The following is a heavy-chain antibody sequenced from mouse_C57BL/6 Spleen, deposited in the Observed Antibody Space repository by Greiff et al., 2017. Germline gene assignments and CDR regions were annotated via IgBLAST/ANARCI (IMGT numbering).Heavy chain of an antibody. CDR2: IDPGDGDT. Sequence: VQLQQSGAELVRPGASVKLSCTASGFNIKDYYMHWVQQRPEQGLEWIGRIDPGDGDTEYAPTFQGKATMTADTSSNTSYLQLSSLTSEDTAVYYCTTTIYDGPWGYWGQGTTLTVSS. J-gene: IGHJ2*01. V-gene: IGHV14-1*01. CDR3: TTTIYDGPWGY. CDR1: GFNIKDYY. D-gene: IGHD2-3*01.